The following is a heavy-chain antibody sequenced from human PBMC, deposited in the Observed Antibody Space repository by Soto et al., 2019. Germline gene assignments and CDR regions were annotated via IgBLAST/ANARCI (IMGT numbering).Heavy chain of an antibody. D-gene: IGHD3-22*01. Sequence: SETLSLTCTVSGGSISSYYWSWIRQPPGKGLEWIGYIYYSGSTNYNPSLKSRVTISVDTSKNQFSLKLSSVTAADTAVYYCARDKYYHDSSGQNYYYYGMDVWGQGTTVTVSS. CDR3: ARDKYYHDSSGQNYYYYGMDV. J-gene: IGHJ6*02. V-gene: IGHV4-59*01. CDR1: GGSISSYY. CDR2: IYYSGST.